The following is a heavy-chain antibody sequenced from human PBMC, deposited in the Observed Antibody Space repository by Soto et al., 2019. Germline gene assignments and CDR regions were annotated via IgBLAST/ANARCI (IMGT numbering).Heavy chain of an antibody. CDR3: AKVKRKYNSHSGADFDY. Sequence: EVQLVESGGAVVQPGGSLRLSCVVSGFTFDEYSMYWVRQPPGKGLEWVSLLTWDGGTTYYAGSVKGRFTISRDSGTSSLSMQMDSLRTEDNALYYSAKVKRKYNSHSGADFDYWGQGNLVTVSS. CDR1: GFTFDEYS. V-gene: IGHV3-43*01. J-gene: IGHJ4*02. D-gene: IGHD1-1*01. CDR2: LTWDGGTT.